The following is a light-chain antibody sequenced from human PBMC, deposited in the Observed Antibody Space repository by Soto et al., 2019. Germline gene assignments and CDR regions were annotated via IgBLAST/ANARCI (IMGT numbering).Light chain of an antibody. CDR1: QSISTY. J-gene: IGKJ1*01. CDR2: AAS. Sequence: DLQMTQSPSSLSASVGDRVTITCRASQSISTYLNWYQQKPGKAPKLLIYAASTLQSGVPSRFSGSGSGTDFTLTISSMQPADFATYYCQQSYSTPRTFGQGTKVEV. CDR3: QQSYSTPRT. V-gene: IGKV1-39*01.